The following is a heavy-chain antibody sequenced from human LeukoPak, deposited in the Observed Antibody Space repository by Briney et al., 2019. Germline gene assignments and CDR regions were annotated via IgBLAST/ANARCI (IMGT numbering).Heavy chain of an antibody. Sequence: ASVTVSCKASGYTFTSYYMHWVRQAPGQGLERMGIINPSGGSTSYAQKFQGRVTMTRDMSTSTVYMELSSLRSEDTAVYYCAREGYSSSHPDYWGQGTLVTVSS. CDR2: INPSGGST. V-gene: IGHV1-46*01. D-gene: IGHD6-13*01. CDR3: AREGYSSSHPDY. CDR1: GYTFTSYY. J-gene: IGHJ4*02.